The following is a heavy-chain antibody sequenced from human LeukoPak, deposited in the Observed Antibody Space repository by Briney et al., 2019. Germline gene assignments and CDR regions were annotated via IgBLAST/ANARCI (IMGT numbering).Heavy chain of an antibody. Sequence: SETLSLTCAVYGGSFIGYYWSWIRQPPGKGLEWIGEINHSGSTNYNPSLKSRVTISVDTSKNQFSLKRSSVTAADTAVYYCARALGGTAGYYFDYWGQGTLVTVSS. V-gene: IGHV4-34*01. J-gene: IGHJ4*02. CDR2: INHSGST. D-gene: IGHD2-21*02. CDR1: GGSFIGYY. CDR3: ARALGGTAGYYFDY.